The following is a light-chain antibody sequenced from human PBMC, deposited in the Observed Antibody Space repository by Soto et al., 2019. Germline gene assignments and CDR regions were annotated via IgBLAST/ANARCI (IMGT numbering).Light chain of an antibody. Sequence: QSALTQPASVSGSPGQSITISCTGTSSDVGGYNYVSWYQQHPGKAPKLMIYEVSNRPSGVSNRFSGSKSGNTASLTISGLQAEDEDDYYCTSYTSISTHVVFGGGTKLTVL. CDR2: EVS. J-gene: IGLJ2*01. CDR3: TSYTSISTHVV. CDR1: SSDVGGYNY. V-gene: IGLV2-14*01.